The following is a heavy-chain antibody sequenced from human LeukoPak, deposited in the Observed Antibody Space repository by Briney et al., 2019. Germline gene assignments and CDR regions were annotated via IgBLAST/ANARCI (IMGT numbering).Heavy chain of an antibody. CDR1: GFTFDDYA. Sequence: GGSLRLSCAASGFTFDDYAMHWVRQAPGKGLEWVSGISWNSGSIGYADSVKGRFTISRDNAKNSLYLQMNSLRAEDTALYYCAKDRGYYYDGGDAFDIWGQGTMVTVSS. CDR2: ISWNSGSI. J-gene: IGHJ3*02. V-gene: IGHV3-9*01. D-gene: IGHD3-22*01. CDR3: AKDRGYYYDGGDAFDI.